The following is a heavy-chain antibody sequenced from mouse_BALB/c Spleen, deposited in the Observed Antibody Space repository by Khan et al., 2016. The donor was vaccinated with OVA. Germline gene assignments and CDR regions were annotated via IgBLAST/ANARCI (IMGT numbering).Heavy chain of an antibody. V-gene: IGHV3-8*02. CDR3: ARFRLRSYYFDS. J-gene: IGHJ2*01. D-gene: IGHD2-2*01. CDR2: ISYSGST. CDR1: GDSITSGY. Sequence: EVQLQESGPSLVKPSQTLSLTCSVTGDSITSGYWNWIRKFPGNKLDYMGYISYSGSTNYNPSLKSRISITRDTSKNQYYLQLNPVTSEDTATYYCARFRLRSYYFDSWGQGTTLPVSS.